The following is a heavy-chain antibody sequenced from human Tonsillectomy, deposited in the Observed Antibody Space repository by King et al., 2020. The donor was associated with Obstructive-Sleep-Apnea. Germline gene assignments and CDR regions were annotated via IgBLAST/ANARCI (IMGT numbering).Heavy chain of an antibody. CDR2: INTDGSNT. CDR3: ARDRGGAGPTTTDY. J-gene: IGHJ4*02. CDR1: GFTFRTSW. Sequence: VQLVESGGGLVQPGGSLRLSCTASGFTFRTSWMHWVRQVPGKGLVWLSRINTDGSNTIYADFLQGRFTTSRDNAKNPLYLQMTSLRAEDTAVYFCARDRGGAGPTTTDYWGQGTLVTVSS. V-gene: IGHV3-74*01. D-gene: IGHD1-26*01.